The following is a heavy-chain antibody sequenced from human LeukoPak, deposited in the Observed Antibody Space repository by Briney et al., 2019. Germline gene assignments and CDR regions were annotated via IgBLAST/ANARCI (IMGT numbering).Heavy chain of an antibody. V-gene: IGHV3-48*03. Sequence: GGSLRLSCAASGFTFSSYEMNWVRQAPGEGLAWVSYISSSGSTIYYADSVKGRFTISRDNAKNSLYLQMNSLRAEDTAVYYCARVSSGWYLDHWGQGTLVTVSS. CDR1: GFTFSSYE. J-gene: IGHJ5*02. D-gene: IGHD6-19*01. CDR3: ARVSSGWYLDH. CDR2: ISSSGSTI.